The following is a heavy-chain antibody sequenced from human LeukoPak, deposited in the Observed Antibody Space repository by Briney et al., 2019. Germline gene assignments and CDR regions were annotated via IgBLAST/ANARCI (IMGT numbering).Heavy chain of an antibody. CDR2: IIPIFGTA. CDR3: ARDSGFLEWLSDLDTYYMDV. CDR1: GGNFSSYA. V-gene: IGHV1-69*05. J-gene: IGHJ6*03. D-gene: IGHD3-3*01. Sequence: PAKGSCKASGGNFSSYAISWGRQGPGQGVEWMGGIIPIFGTANYAQKFQGRVTITTDESTSTAYMELSSLRSEDTAVYYCARDSGFLEWLSDLDTYYMDVWGKGTTVTVSS.